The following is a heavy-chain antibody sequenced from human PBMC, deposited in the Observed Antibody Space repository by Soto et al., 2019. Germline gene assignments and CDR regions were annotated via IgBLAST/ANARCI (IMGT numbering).Heavy chain of an antibody. CDR1: GFTFISYA. CDR3: AKGISMIVVVINFAY. V-gene: IGHV3-23*01. CDR2: ISGSGGST. Sequence: GRSVRLYCAASGFTFISYAMSWVRQAPGKGLEWVSAISGSGGSTYYADSVKGRFTISRDNSKNTLYLQMNSLRAEDTAVYYCAKGISMIVVVINFAYWGQGTLVTV. D-gene: IGHD3-22*01. J-gene: IGHJ4*02.